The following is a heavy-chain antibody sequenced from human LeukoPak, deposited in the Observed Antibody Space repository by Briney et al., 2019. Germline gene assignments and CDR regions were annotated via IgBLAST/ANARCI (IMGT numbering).Heavy chain of an antibody. V-gene: IGHV3-73*01. Sequence: PGGSLRLSCAASGFTFSGSAMHWVRPASRKGRAGVGRVRSIANSYATAYATSVKGRFTISRDDSKNTAYLQMNRLKTEDTAVYYCTSLQWLANMDVWGKGTTVTVSS. CDR2: VRSIANSYAT. CDR3: TSLQWLANMDV. CDR1: GFTFSGSA. J-gene: IGHJ6*03. D-gene: IGHD6-19*01.